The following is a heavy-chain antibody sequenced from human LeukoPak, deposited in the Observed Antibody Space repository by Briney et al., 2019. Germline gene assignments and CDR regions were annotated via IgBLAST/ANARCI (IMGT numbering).Heavy chain of an antibody. CDR2: INPNSGGT. Sequence: ASVKVSCKASGYTFTGYYMHWVRQAPGQGLEWMGWINPNSGGTNYAQKFQGRVTMTTDTSTSTAYMELRSLRSDDTAVYYCARGRDSSGYYYGYWGQGTLVTVSS. D-gene: IGHD3-22*01. CDR1: GYTFTGYY. CDR3: ARGRDSSGYYYGY. J-gene: IGHJ4*02. V-gene: IGHV1-2*02.